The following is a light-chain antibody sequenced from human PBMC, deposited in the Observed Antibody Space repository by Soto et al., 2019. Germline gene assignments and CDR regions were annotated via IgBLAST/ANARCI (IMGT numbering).Light chain of an antibody. J-gene: IGKJ5*01. CDR2: DAY. CDR3: QQRHMWPIT. Sequence: VLTQYPVTLSLSPGERATLAFRASQSFRGLLAWYQQKPGQAPRLLIYDAYNRATGIPPRFSGSGSGTDFTLTISSLEPEDSAVYYCQQRHMWPITFGQGTRLEIK. V-gene: IGKV3-11*01. CDR1: QSFRGL.